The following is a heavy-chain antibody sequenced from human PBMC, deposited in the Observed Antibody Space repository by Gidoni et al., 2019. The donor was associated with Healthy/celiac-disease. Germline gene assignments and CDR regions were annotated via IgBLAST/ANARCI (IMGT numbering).Heavy chain of an antibody. J-gene: IGHJ2*01. Sequence: EVQLLESGGGLVQPGGSLRLSCAAYGFPFSRYAMSWVRQAQGKGLEWVSAISGSGGSTYYADSVKGRFTISRDNSKNTLYLQMNSLRAEDTAVYYCAKGFSSSWYEFGYFDLWGRGTLVTVSS. CDR1: GFPFSRYA. CDR3: AKGFSSSWYEFGYFDL. V-gene: IGHV3-23*01. D-gene: IGHD6-13*01. CDR2: ISGSGGST.